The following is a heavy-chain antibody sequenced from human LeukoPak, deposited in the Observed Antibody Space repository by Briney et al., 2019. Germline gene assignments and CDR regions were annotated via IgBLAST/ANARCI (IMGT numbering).Heavy chain of an antibody. Sequence: ASVKVSCKASGYTFTNCGISWVRQAPGQGLEWMGWISAYNGHTNYAQKFEGRVNMTTDTSTYTAYMELRSLESDDTAVYYCARDRSSSSLWGQGTLVTVSS. J-gene: IGHJ4*01. D-gene: IGHD6-6*01. CDR1: GYTFTNCG. V-gene: IGHV1-18*01. CDR3: ARDRSSSSL. CDR2: ISAYNGHT.